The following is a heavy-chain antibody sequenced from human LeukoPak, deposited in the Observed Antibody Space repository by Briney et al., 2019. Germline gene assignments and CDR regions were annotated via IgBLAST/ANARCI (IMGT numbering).Heavy chain of an antibody. CDR3: ASALFNYYGSGSYYKGYGMDV. V-gene: IGHV1-69*13. J-gene: IGHJ6*04. Sequence: SVKVSCKASGDTFSSYAISWVRQAPGQGLEWMGGIIPIFGTTNYAQKFQGRVTITADESTSTAYMELSSLRSEDTAVYYCASALFNYYGSGSYYKGYGMDVWGKGTTVTVSS. CDR1: GDTFSSYA. CDR2: IIPIFGTT. D-gene: IGHD3-10*01.